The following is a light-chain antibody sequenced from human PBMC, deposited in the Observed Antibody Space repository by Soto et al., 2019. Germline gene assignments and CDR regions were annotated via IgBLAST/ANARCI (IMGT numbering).Light chain of an antibody. CDR1: QSVSSY. CDR3: QQRRNWPPFT. CDR2: DAS. Sequence: EIVLTQSPATLSLSPGERATLSCRASQSVSSYLAWYQQKHGQAPRLLIYDASNRATGIPARFSGSGSGTDFTLTISSLEPEDFAVYYCQQRRNWPPFTFGPGTKVDIK. J-gene: IGKJ3*01. V-gene: IGKV3-11*01.